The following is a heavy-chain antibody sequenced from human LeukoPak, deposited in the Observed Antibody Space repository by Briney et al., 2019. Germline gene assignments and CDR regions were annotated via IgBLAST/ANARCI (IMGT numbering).Heavy chain of an antibody. D-gene: IGHD3-22*01. CDR3: ARQSLGDYYDSSGYSFDY. J-gene: IGHJ4*02. CDR1: GFTFSSYA. Sequence: GGSLRLSCAASGFTFSSYAMSWVRQAPGKGLEWVSAISGSGGSTYYADSVKGRFTISRDNSKNTLYLQMNSLRAEDTAVYYCARQSLGDYYDSSGYSFDYWGQGTLVTVSS. V-gene: IGHV3-23*01. CDR2: ISGSGGST.